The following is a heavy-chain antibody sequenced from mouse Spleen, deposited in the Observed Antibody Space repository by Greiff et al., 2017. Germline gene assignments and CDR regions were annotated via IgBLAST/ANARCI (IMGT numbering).Heavy chain of an antibody. CDR1: GYTFTSYW. V-gene: IGHV1-7*01. CDR3: ARGPYYSNYEEGYYAMDY. D-gene: IGHD2-5*01. J-gene: IGHJ4*01. CDR2: INPSSGYT. Sequence: VQLQQSGAELAKPGASVKLSCKASGYTFTSYWMHWVKQRPGQGLEWIGYINPSSGYTKYNQKFKDKATLTADKSSSTAYMQLSSLTYEDSAVYYCARGPYYSNYEEGYYAMDYWGQGTSVTVSS.